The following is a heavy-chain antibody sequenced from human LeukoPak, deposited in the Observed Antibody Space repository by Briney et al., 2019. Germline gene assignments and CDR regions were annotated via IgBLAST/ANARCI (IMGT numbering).Heavy chain of an antibody. CDR2: INHSGNS. V-gene: IGHV4-38-2*01. Sequence: PSETLSLTCAVSDYSISSGYYWGWIRQPPGKGLEWIASINHSGNSFYNPSLKSRVTISVDTSKNQFSLKLSSVTAADTALYYCARRYYDSSGYSFDYWGQGTRATVSS. CDR1: DYSISSGYY. D-gene: IGHD3-22*01. J-gene: IGHJ4*02. CDR3: ARRYYDSSGYSFDY.